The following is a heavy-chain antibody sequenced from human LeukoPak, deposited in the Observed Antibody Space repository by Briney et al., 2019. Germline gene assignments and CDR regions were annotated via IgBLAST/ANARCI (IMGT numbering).Heavy chain of an antibody. CDR3: ATGTGAQPLYYYYGMDV. D-gene: IGHD1-14*01. CDR1: GYTFTGYY. J-gene: IGHJ6*02. Sequence: ASVKVSCKASGYTFTGYYMHWVRQAPGQGLEWMGRINPNSGGTNYAQKFQGRVTMTRDTSISTAYMELSRLRSDDTAVYYCATGTGAQPLYYYYGMDVWGQGTTVTVSS. CDR2: INPNSGGT. V-gene: IGHV1-2*06.